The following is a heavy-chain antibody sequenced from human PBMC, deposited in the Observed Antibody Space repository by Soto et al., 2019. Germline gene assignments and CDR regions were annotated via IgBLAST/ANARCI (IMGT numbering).Heavy chain of an antibody. CDR1: GGSISSYY. CDR2: IYYSGST. CDR3: ARGSWKPDY. J-gene: IGHJ4*02. Sequence: SETLSLTCTVSGGSISSYYWSWIRQPPGKGLEWIGYIYYSGSTNYXPXXXXXXXXXXXTSXNQFSLKLSSVTAADTAVYYCARGSWKPDYWGQGTLVTVS. V-gene: IGHV4-59*01. D-gene: IGHD1-1*01.